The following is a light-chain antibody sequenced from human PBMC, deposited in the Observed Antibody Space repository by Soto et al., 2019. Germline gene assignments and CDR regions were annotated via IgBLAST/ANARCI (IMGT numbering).Light chain of an antibody. CDR2: WAS. CDR3: QQYSSAPVA. CDR1: QSVLHSSDNKNY. V-gene: IGKV4-1*01. Sequence: DIVVTQSPVSLAVSLGERATINCKSSQSVLHSSDNKNYLAGYQQKPGHPPKLLIYWASIRESGVPDRFSGGGSGTDFTLTISSLQAEDVAVYYCQQYSSAPVAFGQRTKVQI. J-gene: IGKJ1*01.